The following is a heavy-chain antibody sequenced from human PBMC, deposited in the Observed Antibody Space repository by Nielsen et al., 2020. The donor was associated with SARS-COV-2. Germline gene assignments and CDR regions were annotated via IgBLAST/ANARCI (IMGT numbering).Heavy chain of an antibody. D-gene: IGHD6-19*01. J-gene: IGHJ4*02. CDR2: INSEGTST. V-gene: IGHV3-74*01. Sequence: GGSLRLSCAASGFTFSSYWMHWVRQAPGKGLVWVSRINSEGTSTTYADSVKGRFTVSRDNAKNSLYLQMNSLRAEDTAMYYCARGRYESGWLDFWGQGTLVTVSS. CDR3: ARGRYESGWLDF. CDR1: GFTFSSYW.